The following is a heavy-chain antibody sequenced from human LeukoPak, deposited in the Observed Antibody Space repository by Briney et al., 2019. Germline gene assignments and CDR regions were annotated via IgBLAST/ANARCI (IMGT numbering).Heavy chain of an antibody. V-gene: IGHV3-48*03. CDR1: GFTFSSYE. Sequence: GGSLRLSCAASGFTFSSYEMNWVRQAPGKGLEWVSYISSSGSTIYYADSVKGRFTISRDNAKNSLYLQMNSLRAEDTAVYYCASSTRPRLQPDYWGQGPLVTVSS. D-gene: IGHD4-11*01. J-gene: IGHJ4*02. CDR3: ASSTRPRLQPDY. CDR2: ISSSGSTI.